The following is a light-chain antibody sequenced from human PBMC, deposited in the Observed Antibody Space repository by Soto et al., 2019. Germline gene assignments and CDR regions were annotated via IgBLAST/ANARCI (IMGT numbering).Light chain of an antibody. CDR3: QSYDSSLSWV. CDR2: GNS. J-gene: IGLJ3*02. CDR1: SSNIGAGYD. V-gene: IGLV1-40*01. Sequence: QSVLTQPPSVSGAPGTRVTISCTGSSSNIGAGYDVHWYQQLPGTAPKLLIYGNSNRPSGVPDRFSGSKSGTSASLAITGLQAEDEADYYCQSYDSSLSWVFGGGTQLTVL.